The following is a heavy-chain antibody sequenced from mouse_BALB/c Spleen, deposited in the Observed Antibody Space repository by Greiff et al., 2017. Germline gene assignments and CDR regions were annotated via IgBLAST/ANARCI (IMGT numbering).Heavy chain of an antibody. CDR3: ARGGTGTAFDY. CDR2: IYPGNVNT. V-gene: IGHV1S56*01. D-gene: IGHD4-1*01. CDR1: GYTFTSYY. J-gene: IGHJ2*01. Sequence: VQLQQSGPELVKPGASVRISCKASGYTFTSYYIHWVKQRPGQGLEWIGWIYPGNVNTKYNEKFKGKATLTADKSSSTAYMQLSSLTSEDSAVYFCARGGTGTAFDYWGQGTTLTVSS.